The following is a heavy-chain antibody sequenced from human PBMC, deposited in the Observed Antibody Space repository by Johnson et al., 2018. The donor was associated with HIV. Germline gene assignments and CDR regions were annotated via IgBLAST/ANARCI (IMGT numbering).Heavy chain of an antibody. J-gene: IGHJ3*02. CDR3: AKVRRGSSWYIAFDI. V-gene: IGHV3-33*06. Sequence: QMLLVESGGGLVKPGGSLRLSCAASGFTFSDFYMGWIRQTPGKGLEWVAVIWYDGSNKYYADSVKGRFTISRDNSKNTLYLQMNSLRAEDTAVYYCAKVRRGSSWYIAFDIWGQGTMVTVSS. CDR1: GFTFSDFY. D-gene: IGHD6-13*01. CDR2: IWYDGSNK.